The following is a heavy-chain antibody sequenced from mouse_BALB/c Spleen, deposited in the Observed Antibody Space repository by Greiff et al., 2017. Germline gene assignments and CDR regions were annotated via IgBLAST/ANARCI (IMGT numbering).Heavy chain of an antibody. CDR2: ISYSGST. Sequence: EVMLVESGPGLVKPSQSLSLTCTVTGYSITSDYAWNWIRQFPGNKLEWMGYISYSGSTSYNPSLKSRISITRDTSKNQFFLQLNSVTTEDTATYYCARGTTVVATFDYWGQGTTLTVSS. V-gene: IGHV3-2*02. J-gene: IGHJ2*01. CDR3: ARGTTVVATFDY. CDR1: GYSITSDYA. D-gene: IGHD1-1*01.